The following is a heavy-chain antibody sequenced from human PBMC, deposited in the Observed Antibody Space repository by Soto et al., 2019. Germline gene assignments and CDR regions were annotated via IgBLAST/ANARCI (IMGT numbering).Heavy chain of an antibody. V-gene: IGHV4-4*02. Sequence: QVQLQESGPGLVKPSGTLSLTCAVSGGSISSSNWWSWVRQSPGKGLEWIGEIYHSGSTNYNPSLQERVTISVDKSKTQFSLELSSVTAADTAVYYCARGSGRQVYNYYGMDVWGQGTTVTVSS. J-gene: IGHJ6*02. CDR2: IYHSGST. D-gene: IGHD3-10*01. CDR1: GGSISSSNW. CDR3: ARGSGRQVYNYYGMDV.